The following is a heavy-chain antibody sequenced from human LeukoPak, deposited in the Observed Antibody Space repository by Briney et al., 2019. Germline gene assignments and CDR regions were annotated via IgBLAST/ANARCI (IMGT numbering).Heavy chain of an antibody. Sequence: PSETLSLTCGVYGGSFSGDYWSWVRQAPGKGLEWVSAISGSGGSTYYADSVKGRFTISRDNSKNTLYLQMNSLRAEDTAVYYCAKGPYDYVWGSYHYWGQGTLVTVSS. CDR1: GGSFSGDY. J-gene: IGHJ4*02. CDR2: ISGSGGST. D-gene: IGHD3-16*02. V-gene: IGHV3-23*01. CDR3: AKGPYDYVWGSYHY.